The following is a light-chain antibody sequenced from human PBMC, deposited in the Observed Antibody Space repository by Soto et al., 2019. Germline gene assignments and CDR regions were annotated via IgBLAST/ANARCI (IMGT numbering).Light chain of an antibody. V-gene: IGKV1D-16*01. CDR3: QQYENLPT. Sequence: DIEMTQSPSSLSASVGDRVTITFRASQGISSWLAWYQQKPGQAPKSLIYTASNLEAGVPSRFRGSGSGTDFTFTISRLQPEDIATYYCQQYENLPTFGQGTRLEIK. J-gene: IGKJ5*01. CDR2: TAS. CDR1: QGISSW.